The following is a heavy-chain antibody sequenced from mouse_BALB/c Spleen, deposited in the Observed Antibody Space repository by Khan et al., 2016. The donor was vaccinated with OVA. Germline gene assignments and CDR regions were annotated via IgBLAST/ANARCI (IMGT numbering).Heavy chain of an antibody. CDR1: GYTFTDFA. Sequence: QVQLKESGAELVRPGVSVKISCKGSGYTFTDFAMHWVKQSHAKSLEWIGVISTYYGDTNYNQNFKGKATMTVDKSSSTAYMELARLTSEDSAIYYCARGSGHVRLAYWGQGTLVTVSA. J-gene: IGHJ3*01. CDR3: ARGSGHVRLAY. V-gene: IGHV1S137*01. D-gene: IGHD1-3*01. CDR2: ISTYYGDT.